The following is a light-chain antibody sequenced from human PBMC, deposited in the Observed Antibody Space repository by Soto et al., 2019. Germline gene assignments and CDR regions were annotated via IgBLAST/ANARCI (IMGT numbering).Light chain of an antibody. V-gene: IGLV2-14*01. J-gene: IGLJ1*01. CDR1: SSDVGGYNY. CDR2: EVS. CDR3: SSYTSSITLDV. Sequence: QSVLTQPASVSGSPGQSITISCTGTSSDVGGYNYVSWYQQHAGKAPKLILYEVSNRPSGVSNRFSGSKSGNTASLTISGLQAGDEADYYCSSYTSSITLDVFGTGTKVTVL.